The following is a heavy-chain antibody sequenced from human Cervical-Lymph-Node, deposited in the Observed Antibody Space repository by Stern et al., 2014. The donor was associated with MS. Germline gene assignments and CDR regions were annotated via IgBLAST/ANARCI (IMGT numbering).Heavy chain of an antibody. CDR1: GGSISRGEYY. J-gene: IGHJ4*02. D-gene: IGHD6-6*01. Sequence: QVQLQESGPGLVKPSQTLSLTCTVSGGSISRGEYYWSWIRQPPGKGLEWIGCIHSSASTYYNPCLKSRVTISVDTSKTQFSLKLSSVTAADTAVYYCARGMDSSSSNFDYWGQGTLVTVSS. CDR2: IHSSAST. CDR3: ARGMDSSSSNFDY. V-gene: IGHV4-30-4*08.